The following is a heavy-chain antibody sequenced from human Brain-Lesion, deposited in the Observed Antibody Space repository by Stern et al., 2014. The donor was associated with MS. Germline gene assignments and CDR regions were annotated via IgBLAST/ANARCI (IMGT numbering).Heavy chain of an antibody. J-gene: IGHJ5*02. CDR2: IIPIFGAP. V-gene: IGHV1-69*06. Sequence: VQLVQSGPEVKKPGSSVQVSCKASGGTFGTYPITWLRQAPGQGLEWMGRIIPIFGAPNDEQKFQGRVTITADRSTTTVYMKLSSLKSDDAAVYYCAKDGPALVTNWFDPWGRGTLVTVSS. CDR3: AKDGPALVTNWFDP. CDR1: GGTFGTYP. D-gene: IGHD5-18*01.